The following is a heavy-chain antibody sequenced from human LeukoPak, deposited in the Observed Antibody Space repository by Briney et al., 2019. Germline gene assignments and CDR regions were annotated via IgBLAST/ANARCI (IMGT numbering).Heavy chain of an antibody. J-gene: IGHJ3*02. CDR3: ARQYTFDM. Sequence: MASETLSLTCTVSGYSISSGYYWGWIRQPPGKGLEWIGSIYHSGSTYYNPSLKSRVTISLDTSKKQFSLSLSSVTAADTAVYYCARQYTFDMWGQGTRVTVSS. V-gene: IGHV4-38-2*02. CDR2: IYHSGST. CDR1: GYSISSGYY. D-gene: IGHD2/OR15-2a*01.